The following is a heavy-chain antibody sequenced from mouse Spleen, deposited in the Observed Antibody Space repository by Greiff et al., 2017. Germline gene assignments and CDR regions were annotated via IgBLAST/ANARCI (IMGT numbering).Heavy chain of an antibody. J-gene: IGHJ2*01. CDR3: AREITTAF. Sequence: VQLQQPGAELVKPGASVKLSCKASGYTFTSYWMQWVKQRPGQGLEWIGEIDPSDSYTNYNQKFKGKATLTVDTSSSTAYMQLSSLTSEDSAVYYCAREITTAFWGQGTTLTVSS. D-gene: IGHD2-4*01. CDR2: IDPSDSYT. V-gene: IGHV1-50*01. CDR1: GYTFTSYW.